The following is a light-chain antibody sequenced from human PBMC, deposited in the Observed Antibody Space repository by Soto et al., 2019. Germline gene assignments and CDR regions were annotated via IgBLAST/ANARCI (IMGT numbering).Light chain of an antibody. J-gene: IGLJ7*01. CDR2: LNSDGSH. CDR3: QTWGTGIPV. Sequence: QAVVTQSPSASDSLGASVKLTCTLSSGHSSYGIAWHQQQPEKGPRYLMKLNSDGSHSKGDGIPDRFSGSSSGAERYLTISSLQSEDEADYYCQTWGTGIPVFGGGTQLTVL. CDR1: SGHSSYG. V-gene: IGLV4-69*01.